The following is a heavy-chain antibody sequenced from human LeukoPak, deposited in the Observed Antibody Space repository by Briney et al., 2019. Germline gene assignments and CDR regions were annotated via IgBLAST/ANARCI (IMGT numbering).Heavy chain of an antibody. CDR3: ARVLDHYYDSSGYWGDAFDI. CDR2: INWNGGST. J-gene: IGHJ3*02. Sequence: PGGSLRLSCAASGFTFDDYGMSWVRQAPGKGLEWVSGINWNGGSTGYADSVKGRFTISRDNAKNSLYLQMNSLRAEDTALCYCARVLDHYYDSSGYWGDAFDIWGQGTMVTVSS. D-gene: IGHD3-22*01. V-gene: IGHV3-20*04. CDR1: GFTFDDYG.